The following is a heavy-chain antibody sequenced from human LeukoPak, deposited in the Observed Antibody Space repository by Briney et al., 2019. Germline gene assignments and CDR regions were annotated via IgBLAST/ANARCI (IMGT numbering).Heavy chain of an antibody. D-gene: IGHD1-26*01. V-gene: IGHV3-7*01. CDR3: ARDGVGATGAGIDY. CDR2: IKQDGSEK. Sequence: GGSLRLSCAASGFTFSSYWMSWVRQAPGKGLEWVANIKQDGSEKYYVDSVKGRFTISRDNAKNSLYLQMNSLRAEDTVVYYCARDGVGATGAGIDYWGQGTLVTVSS. J-gene: IGHJ4*02. CDR1: GFTFSSYW.